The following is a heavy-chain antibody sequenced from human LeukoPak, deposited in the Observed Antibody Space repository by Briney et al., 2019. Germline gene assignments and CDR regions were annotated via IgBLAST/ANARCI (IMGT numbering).Heavy chain of an antibody. V-gene: IGHV1-2*02. J-gene: IGHJ6*03. CDR2: INPNSGGT. CDR3: ASASVPQEYYYYYMDV. Sequence: ASVTVSCKSSGYTFTVYYMHWVRQAPGQGLEWMGWINPNSGGTSYAQKFQGRVTMTRDTSISTAYMELSRLRSDDTAVYYCASASVPQEYYYYYMDVWGKGTTVTVSS. CDR1: GYTFTVYY.